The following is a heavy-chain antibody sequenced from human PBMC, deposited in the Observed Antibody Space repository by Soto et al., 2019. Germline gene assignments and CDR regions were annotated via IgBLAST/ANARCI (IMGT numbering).Heavy chain of an antibody. Sequence: QLQLQESGPGLVKPSETLSLPCNASGGSITSSGSAWGWNRQSPGKGLEWIGTIDYSGNIYYIPSLKSRITISVDTSKNQISLKLSSVTAADTAVYYCARHIHNQGFEYYFDSWGQGTLVTVSS. J-gene: IGHJ4*02. CDR2: IDYSGNI. D-gene: IGHD1-1*01. CDR3: ARHIHNQGFEYYFDS. CDR1: GGSITSSGSA. V-gene: IGHV4-39*01.